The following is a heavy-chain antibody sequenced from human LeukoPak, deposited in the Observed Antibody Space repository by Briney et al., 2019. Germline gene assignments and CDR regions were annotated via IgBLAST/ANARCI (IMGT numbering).Heavy chain of an antibody. D-gene: IGHD3-10*01. Sequence: ASVKVSCKASGGTFSSYAISWVRQAPGQGLEWMGGIIPIFGTANYAQKFQGRVTITADKSTSTAYMELSSLRSEDTAVYYCAREGTGVRGVIINSLDYWGQGTLVTVSS. CDR1: GGTFSSYA. CDR2: IIPIFGTA. J-gene: IGHJ4*02. V-gene: IGHV1-69*06. CDR3: AREGTGVRGVIINSLDY.